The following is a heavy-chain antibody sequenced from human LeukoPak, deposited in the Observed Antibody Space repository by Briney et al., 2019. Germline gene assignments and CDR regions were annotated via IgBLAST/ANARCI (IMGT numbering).Heavy chain of an antibody. Sequence: GGALRLSCAASGFIFSKYGMNWGRQASGKGPEWVAFISSDGRNKIYADSVKGRFTISRDNSQNTVYLEMNSLRAEDTAVYYCANVYRDGYKSGDDTFDICGAATMVSVSS. CDR3: ANVYRDGYKSGDDTFDI. J-gene: IGHJ3*02. CDR2: ISSDGRNK. CDR1: GFIFSKYG. D-gene: IGHD5-24*01. V-gene: IGHV3-30*18.